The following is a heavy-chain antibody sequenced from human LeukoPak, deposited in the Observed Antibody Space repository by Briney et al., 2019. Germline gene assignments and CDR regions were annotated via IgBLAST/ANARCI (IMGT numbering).Heavy chain of an antibody. J-gene: IGHJ6*03. CDR1: GFTFSSYG. CDR3: AKSGSIFGVELYYYYCMDV. CDR2: IRYDGSNK. Sequence: PGGSLRLSCAASGFTFSSYGMHWVRQAPGKGLEWVAFIRYDGSNKYYADSVKGRFTISRDNSKNTLYLQMNSLRAEDTAVYYCAKSGSIFGVELYYYYCMDVWGKGTTVTVSS. V-gene: IGHV3-30*02. D-gene: IGHD3-3*01.